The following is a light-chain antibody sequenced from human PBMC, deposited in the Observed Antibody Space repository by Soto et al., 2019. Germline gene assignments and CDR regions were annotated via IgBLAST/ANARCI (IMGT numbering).Light chain of an antibody. J-gene: IGKJ1*01. CDR1: QRISSHD. V-gene: IGKV3-20*01. Sequence: IVLTQSPVTLSLSPGERATLACMDSQRISSHDLAWYQQKPGQAPRLLIYGASNRATGIPDRFSGSGSGTAFTLTIRRLEPEDFAVYYCQQYGSSGTFGQGTKVDI. CDR2: GAS. CDR3: QQYGSSGT.